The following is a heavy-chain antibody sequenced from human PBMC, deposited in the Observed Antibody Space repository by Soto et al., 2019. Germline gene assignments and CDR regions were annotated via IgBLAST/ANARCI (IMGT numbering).Heavy chain of an antibody. J-gene: IGHJ4*02. CDR3: ASSSPFHY. D-gene: IGHD6-6*01. CDR1: GGSTSSGGYS. Sequence: SETLSLTCAVSGGSTSSGGYSWSWIRQPPGKGLEWIGSIYYSGNTYYKPSLKSRVSISIDTSRNQFSLKLTSVTAADTGVYYCASSSPFHYWGPGILVTVSS. V-gene: IGHV4-30-2*03. CDR2: IYYSGNT.